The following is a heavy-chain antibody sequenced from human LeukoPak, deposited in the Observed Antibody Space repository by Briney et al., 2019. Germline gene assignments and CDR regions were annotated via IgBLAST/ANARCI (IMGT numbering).Heavy chain of an antibody. D-gene: IGHD3-22*01. V-gene: IGHV4-59*12. CDR1: GDSINAYY. Sequence: SETLSLTCTVSGDSINAYYWGWIRQPPGKGLEWIGYIYFSGTTKYNPSLESRVTISVDTSKNQFSLKLSSVTAADTAVYYCAREKTYYYDSSGYYYLFDYWGQGTLVTVSS. CDR3: AREKTYYYDSSGYYYLFDY. CDR2: IYFSGTT. J-gene: IGHJ4*02.